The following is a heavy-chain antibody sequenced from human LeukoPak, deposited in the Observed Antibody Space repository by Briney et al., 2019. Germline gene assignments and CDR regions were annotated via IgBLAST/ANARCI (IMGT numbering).Heavy chain of an antibody. D-gene: IGHD2-2*01. CDR1: GGTFSSYA. V-gene: IGHV1-69*13. J-gene: IGHJ3*02. CDR3: ARAGEVVPAATYDAFDI. Sequence: GASVKVSCKASGGTFSSYAISWVRQAPGQGLEWMGGIIPIFGTANYAQKFQGRVTITADESTSTAYMELSSLRSEDTAVYYCARAGEVVPAATYDAFDIWGQGTMVTVSS. CDR2: IIPIFGTA.